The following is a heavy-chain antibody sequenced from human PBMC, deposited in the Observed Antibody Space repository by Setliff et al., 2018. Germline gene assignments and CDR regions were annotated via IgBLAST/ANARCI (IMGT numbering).Heavy chain of an antibody. CDR1: GASVRTYY. J-gene: IGHJ6*04. Sequence: SETLSLTCTVSGASVRTYYWTWIRQPPGKGLEWIGNIYGMGETKYHPSLKGRVTISLDKTKNAFSLRLTSVTAADTGVYFCARSVDPDVWGKGTTVTVSS. V-gene: IGHV4-4*08. CDR2: IYGMGET. CDR3: ARSVDPDV.